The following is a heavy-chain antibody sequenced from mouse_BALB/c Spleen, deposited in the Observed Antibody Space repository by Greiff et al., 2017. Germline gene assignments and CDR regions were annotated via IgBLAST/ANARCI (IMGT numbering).Heavy chain of an antibody. CDR2: IYPSDSYT. CDR1: GYTFTSYW. CDR3: TRGISAWFAY. Sequence: QVQLQQPGAELVRPGASVKLSCKASGYTFTSYWINWVKQRPGQGLEWIGNIYPSDSYTNYNQKFKDKATLTVDKSSSTAYMQLSSPTSEDSAVYYCTRGISAWFAYWGQGTLVTVSA. J-gene: IGHJ3*01. V-gene: IGHV1-69*02.